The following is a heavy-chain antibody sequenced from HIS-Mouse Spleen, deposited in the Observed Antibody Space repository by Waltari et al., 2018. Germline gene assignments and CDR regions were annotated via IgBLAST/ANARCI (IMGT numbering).Heavy chain of an antibody. CDR3: AREIPYSSSWYDWYFDL. D-gene: IGHD6-13*01. J-gene: IGHJ2*01. V-gene: IGHV4-39*07. CDR2: IYHSGGT. CDR1: AGSIRSSSNY. Sequence: QLQLQESGPVLVKPSEPLSLLCTVSAGSIRSSSNYWGWLRQPPGKGLEWMGSIYHSGGTYYNPSIKSRVTISVDTSKNQFSLKLSSVTAADTAVYYCAREIPYSSSWYDWYFDLWGRGTLVTVSS.